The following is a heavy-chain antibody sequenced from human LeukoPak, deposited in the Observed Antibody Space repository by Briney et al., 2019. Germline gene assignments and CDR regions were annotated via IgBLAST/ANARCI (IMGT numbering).Heavy chain of an antibody. V-gene: IGHV3-23*01. CDR2: ISGSGGST. Sequence: QPGGSLRLSCAASGFTFSSYAMSWARQAPGKGLEWVSAISGSGGSTYYADSVKGRFTISRDNSKNTLYLQMNSLRAEDTAVYYCAKGSGGSFYHYFDYWGQGTLVTVSS. CDR3: AKGSGGSFYHYFDY. D-gene: IGHD2-15*01. J-gene: IGHJ4*02. CDR1: GFTFSSYA.